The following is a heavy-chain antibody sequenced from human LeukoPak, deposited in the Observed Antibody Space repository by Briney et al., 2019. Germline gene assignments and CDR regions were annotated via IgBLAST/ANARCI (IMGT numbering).Heavy chain of an antibody. CDR1: GFSFSGHW. V-gene: IGHV3-74*01. CDR2: ISPTGSTT. Sequence: GGSLRLSCTASGFSFSGHWMHWARQLPGKGLVWVSRISPTGSTTSYADSVKGRFTVSRDNAKNTLYLQVNNLRAEDTAVYYCARGPNSNWSGLDYWGQGTLVTVSS. CDR3: ARGPNSNWSGLDY. J-gene: IGHJ4*02. D-gene: IGHD6-6*01.